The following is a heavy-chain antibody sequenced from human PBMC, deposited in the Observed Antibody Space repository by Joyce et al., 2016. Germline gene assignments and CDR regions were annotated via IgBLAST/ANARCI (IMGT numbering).Heavy chain of an antibody. CDR1: GVSVNSASYF. D-gene: IGHD3-9*01. Sequence: QVQLQESGPGLVKTSETLSLTCAVSGVSVNSASYFWPWIRQPPGKRLEWIGYIYYSGSTKYNPALKSRVTLSVDTLRNQFSLNLRSVTAADTAVYYCARAFLTGPYYFDYWGQGTLVPVSS. J-gene: IGHJ4*02. V-gene: IGHV4-61*01. CDR2: IYYSGST. CDR3: ARAFLTGPYYFDY.